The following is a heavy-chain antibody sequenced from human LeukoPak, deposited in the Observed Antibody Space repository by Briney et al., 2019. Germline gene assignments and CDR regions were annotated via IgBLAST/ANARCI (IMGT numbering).Heavy chain of an antibody. CDR2: ISWNSGSI. D-gene: IGHD1-26*01. Sequence: GRSLRLSCAASGFTFDDYAMHWVRQAPGKGLEWVSGISWNSGSIGYADSVKGRFTISRDNAKNSLYLQMNSLRAEDMALYYCAKADSGSYYYGMDVWGQGTTVTVSS. V-gene: IGHV3-9*03. J-gene: IGHJ6*02. CDR1: GFTFDDYA. CDR3: AKADSGSYYYGMDV.